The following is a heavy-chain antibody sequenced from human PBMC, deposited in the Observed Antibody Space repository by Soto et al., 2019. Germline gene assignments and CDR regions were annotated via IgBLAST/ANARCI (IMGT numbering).Heavy chain of an antibody. CDR1: GDTFSFYT. Sequence: ASVKVSCKASGDTFSFYTINWVRQAPGLGLEWVGRINPILSMSNYAQKFQGRVTITADESTSTAYMELSSLRSEDTAVYYCARSVYSYGYFYYFDYWGQGTLVTVSS. J-gene: IGHJ4*02. D-gene: IGHD5-18*01. CDR3: ARSVYSYGYFYYFDY. CDR2: INPILSMS. V-gene: IGHV1-69*02.